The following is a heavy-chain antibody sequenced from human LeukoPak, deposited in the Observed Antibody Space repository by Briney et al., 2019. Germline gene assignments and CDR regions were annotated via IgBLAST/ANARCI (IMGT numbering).Heavy chain of an antibody. CDR2: INPNSGGT. D-gene: IGHD3-9*01. CDR1: GYTFTGYY. Sequence: ASVTVSYKASGYTFTGYYMHWVRQAPGQGLEWMGWINPNSGGTNYAQKFQGRVTMTRDTSISTAYMELSRLRSDDTAVYYCAREGPIYYDILTGYYEFDYWGQGTLVTVSS. J-gene: IGHJ4*02. CDR3: AREGPIYYDILTGYYEFDY. V-gene: IGHV1-2*02.